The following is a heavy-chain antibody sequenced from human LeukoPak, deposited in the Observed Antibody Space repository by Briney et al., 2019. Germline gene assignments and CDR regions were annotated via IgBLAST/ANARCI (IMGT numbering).Heavy chain of an antibody. CDR1: KYTFTGSY. D-gene: IGHD5-18*01. Sequence: ASVKVSCTASKYTFTGSYMHWVRQAPGQGHEWMGWINPNRGGTNYARKFQGRVTMTWDTSISTAYMELSRLRSDDTAVYYCARTSVDTSMVRGEYYYYYYGMDVWGQGTTVTVSS. CDR2: INPNRGGT. J-gene: IGHJ6*02. V-gene: IGHV1-2*02. CDR3: ARTSVDTSMVRGEYYYYYYGMDV.